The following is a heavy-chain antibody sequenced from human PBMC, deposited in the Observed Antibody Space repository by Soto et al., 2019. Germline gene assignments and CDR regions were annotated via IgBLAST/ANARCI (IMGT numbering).Heavy chain of an antibody. V-gene: IGHV5-51*01. J-gene: IGHJ6*03. Sequence: GESLKISCKGSGYSFTSYWIGWVRQMPGKGLEWMGIIYPGDSDTRYSPSFQGQVTISADKSISTAYLQWGSLKASDTAMYYCARSSKGPYYYYYYMDVWGKGTTVTVSS. CDR2: IYPGDSDT. D-gene: IGHD2-2*01. CDR3: ARSSKGPYYYYYYMDV. CDR1: GYSFTSYW.